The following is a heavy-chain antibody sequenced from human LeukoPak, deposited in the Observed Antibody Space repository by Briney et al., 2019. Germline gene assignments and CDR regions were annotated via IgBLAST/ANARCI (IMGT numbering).Heavy chain of an antibody. J-gene: IGHJ4*02. CDR3: ARIPGNPNFDY. CDR1: GYTFTSYG. CDR2: ISAYNGNT. V-gene: IGHV1-18*01. D-gene: IGHD2-21*01. Sequence: GASVKVSCKASGYTFTSYGISWVQQAPGQGLEWMGWISAYNGNTNYAQKFQGRVTMTRDTSISTAYMELSRLRSDDTAVYYCARIPGNPNFDYWGQGTLVTVSS.